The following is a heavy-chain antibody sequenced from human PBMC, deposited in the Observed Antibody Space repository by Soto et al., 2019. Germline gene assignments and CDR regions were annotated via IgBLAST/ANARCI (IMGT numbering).Heavy chain of an antibody. V-gene: IGHV1-69*13. J-gene: IGHJ6*02. CDR2: IIPIFGTA. CDR3: ARLDYDFWSGPTENYYYYGMVV. Sequence: SVKVSCKASGGTFSSYAISWVRQAPGQGLEWMGGIIPIFGTANYAQKFQGRVTITADESTSTAYMELSSLRSEDTAVYYCARLDYDFWSGPTENYYYYGMVVWGQGTTVTVSS. CDR1: GGTFSSYA. D-gene: IGHD3-3*01.